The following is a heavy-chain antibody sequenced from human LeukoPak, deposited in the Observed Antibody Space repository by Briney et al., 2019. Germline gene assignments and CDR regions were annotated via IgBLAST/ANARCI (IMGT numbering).Heavy chain of an antibody. CDR2: IYYSGST. CDR3: ARLQREKNAFDI. CDR1: GGSISSYY. J-gene: IGHJ3*02. Sequence: PSETLSLTCTVSGGSISSYYWSWIRQPPGKGLEWIGYIYYSGSTNYNPSLKSRVTISVDTSKNQFSLKLSSVTAADTAVYYCARLQREKNAFDIWGQGTTVTVSS. D-gene: IGHD5-18*01. V-gene: IGHV4-59*08.